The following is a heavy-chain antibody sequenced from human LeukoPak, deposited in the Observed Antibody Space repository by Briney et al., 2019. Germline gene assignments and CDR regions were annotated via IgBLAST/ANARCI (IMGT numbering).Heavy chain of an antibody. J-gene: IGHJ4*02. CDR3: ARVRMRLRAYYFDY. Sequence: SETLSLTCAVYGGSFSGYYWSWIRQPPGKGLEWIGEINHSGSTNYNPSLKSRVTISVDTSKNQFSQKLSSVTAADTAVYYCARVRMRLRAYYFDYWGQGTLVTVSS. CDR2: INHSGST. D-gene: IGHD2-8*01. V-gene: IGHV4-34*01. CDR1: GGSFSGYY.